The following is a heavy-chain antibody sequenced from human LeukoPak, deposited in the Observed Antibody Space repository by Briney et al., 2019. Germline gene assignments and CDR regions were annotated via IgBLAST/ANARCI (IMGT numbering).Heavy chain of an antibody. CDR1: GFTFSSYS. D-gene: IGHD5-18*01. V-gene: IGHV3-21*01. CDR2: ISSSSSYI. Sequence: PGGSLRLSRAASGFTFSSYSMHWVRQAPGKGVERVSCISSSSSYIYYADSVKGRFTISRDNAMNSLYLQMNGLGADDTAVYYCAREGYSYSYYFDYWGQGTLVTVSS. J-gene: IGHJ4*02. CDR3: AREGYSYSYYFDY.